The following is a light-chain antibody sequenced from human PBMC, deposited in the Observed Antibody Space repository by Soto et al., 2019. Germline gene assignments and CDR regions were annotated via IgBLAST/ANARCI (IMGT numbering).Light chain of an antibody. CDR2: DAS. V-gene: IGKV3-11*01. Sequence: EIVLTHSPATLSLSPCDRATLSFRASQSVSSYLAWYQQKPGQAPRLLIYDASNRATGIPARFSGSGSGTDFILTISSLEPEDFAVYYCQQRSNWWTFGQGTKVDIK. CDR3: QQRSNWWT. J-gene: IGKJ1*01. CDR1: QSVSSY.